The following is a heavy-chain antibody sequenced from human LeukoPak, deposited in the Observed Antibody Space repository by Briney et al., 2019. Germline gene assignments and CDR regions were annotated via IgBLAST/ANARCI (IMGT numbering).Heavy chain of an antibody. J-gene: IGHJ4*02. CDR3: ATALGDFDY. V-gene: IGHV4-59*01. CDR2: IYYSGST. CDR1: GGSISSYY. D-gene: IGHD3-16*01. Sequence: PSETLSLTCTVSGGSISSYYWSCIRQPPGKGLEWIGYIYYSGSTNYNPSLKSRVTISVDTSKNQFPLKLSSVTAADTAVYYCATALGDFDYWGQGTLVTVSS.